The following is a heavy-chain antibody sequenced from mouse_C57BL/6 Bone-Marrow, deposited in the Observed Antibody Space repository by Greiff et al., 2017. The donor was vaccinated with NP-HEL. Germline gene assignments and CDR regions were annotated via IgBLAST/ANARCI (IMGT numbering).Heavy chain of an antibody. CDR3: ARQGATDGY. CDR1: GFTFSSYG. V-gene: IGHV5-6*01. Sequence: EVKLVESGGDLVKPGGSLKLSCAASGFTFSSYGMSWVRQTPDKRLEWVATISSGGSYTYYPDSVKGRFTISRDNAKNTLYLQMSSLKSEDTAMYYCARQGATDGYWGQGTTLTVSS. J-gene: IGHJ2*01. CDR2: ISSGGSYT.